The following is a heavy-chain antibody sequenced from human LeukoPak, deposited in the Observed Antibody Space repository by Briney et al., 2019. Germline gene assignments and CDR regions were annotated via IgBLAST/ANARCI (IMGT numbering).Heavy chain of an antibody. CDR1: GFTFSSYS. CDR2: ISSSSSSYI. V-gene: IGHV3-21*01. J-gene: IGHJ3*02. CDR3: ARADILTGYYIDAFDI. D-gene: IGHD3-9*01. Sequence: GGSLRLSCAASGFTFSSYSMNWVRQAPGKGLEWVSSISSSSSSYIYYADSVKGRFTISRDNAKNSLYLQMNSLRAEDKAVYYCARADILTGYYIDAFDIWGQGTMVTVSS.